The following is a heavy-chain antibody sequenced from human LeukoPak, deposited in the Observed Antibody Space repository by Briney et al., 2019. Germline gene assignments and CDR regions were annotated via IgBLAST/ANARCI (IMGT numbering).Heavy chain of an antibody. CDR2: ISATTNHI. J-gene: IGHJ4*02. Sequence: GGSLRLSCAASGFSFSSCTMNWVRQAPGKGLEWVSSISATTNHIYYAGSVRGRFTISRDNAKNSLYLQMNSLRVGDTAVYYCTRDSHMIVSTYYFNNWGQGTLVTVSS. CDR1: GFSFSSCT. CDR3: TRDSHMIVSTYYFNN. D-gene: IGHD2-21*01. V-gene: IGHV3-21*06.